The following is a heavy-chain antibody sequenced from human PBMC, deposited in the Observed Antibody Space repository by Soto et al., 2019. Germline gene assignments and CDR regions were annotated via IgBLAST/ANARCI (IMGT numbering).Heavy chain of an antibody. CDR3: TTGGKRSEY. CDR1: GFTFTNAW. J-gene: IGHJ4*02. Sequence: EVQVVESGGGLVKPGGSLRLSCAASGFTFTNAWMTWVRQAPGKGLEWVGRIKSKTDGGTADYAAPLKGRFIISRDDSANTLYLQLDSLITEDTAIYYCTTGGKRSEYWGRGTLVTVSS. V-gene: IGHV3-15*01. CDR2: IKSKTDGGTA. D-gene: IGHD3-16*01.